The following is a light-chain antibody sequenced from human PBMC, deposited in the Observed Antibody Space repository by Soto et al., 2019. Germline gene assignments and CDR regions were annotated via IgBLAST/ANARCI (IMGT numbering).Light chain of an antibody. Sequence: ESVLTQSPGTLSLSPGERATLSCRASQRVSSIYLAWYQHTPGQAPRLLTDTTSSRATGIPDRFSGSGSGTDFTLTISRVETEDFAMYYCQQYGSSPVITFGQGTRLEIK. CDR1: QRVSSIY. J-gene: IGKJ5*01. CDR2: TTS. V-gene: IGKV3-20*01. CDR3: QQYGSSPVIT.